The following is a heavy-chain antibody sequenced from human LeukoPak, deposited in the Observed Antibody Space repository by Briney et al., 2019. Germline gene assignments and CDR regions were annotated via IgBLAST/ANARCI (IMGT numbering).Heavy chain of an antibody. Sequence: GESLKISCKGSGYSFTSYWIGWVRQMPGKGLEWMGIIYPGDSDTRYSPSFQGQVTISADKSISTAYLQWSSLKASDTAMYYCARQYRSGSYSSWLDPWGQGTLVTVSS. J-gene: IGHJ5*02. V-gene: IGHV5-51*01. D-gene: IGHD1-26*01. CDR1: GYSFTSYW. CDR3: ARQYRSGSYSSWLDP. CDR2: IYPGDSDT.